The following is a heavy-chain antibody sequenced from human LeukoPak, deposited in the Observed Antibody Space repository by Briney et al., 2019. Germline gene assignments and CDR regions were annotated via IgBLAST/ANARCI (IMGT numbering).Heavy chain of an antibody. D-gene: IGHD5-12*01. CDR1: GYTFTVYY. CDR2: INPNSGGA. J-gene: IGHJ5*02. CDR3: ARGGYSGYVNNWFDP. V-gene: IGHV1-2*02. Sequence: ASVNVSFKASGYTFTVYYMHWVRQAPGQGLEWMGWINPNSGGANYAQKFPGRVPMTRDTSISTAYMELSRLRSDDTAVYYCARGGYSGYVNNWFDPWGQGTLVTVSS.